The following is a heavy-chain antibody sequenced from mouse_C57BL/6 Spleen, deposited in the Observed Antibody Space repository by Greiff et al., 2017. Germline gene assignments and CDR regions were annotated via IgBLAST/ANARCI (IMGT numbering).Heavy chain of an antibody. J-gene: IGHJ4*01. D-gene: IGHD4-1*02. CDR3: ARAQLGREAMDY. V-gene: IGHV1-55*01. CDR1: GYTFTSYW. CDR2: IYPGSGST. Sequence: QVQLQQPGAELVKPGASVKMSCKASGYTFTSYWIPWVKQRPGQGLEWIGDIYPGSGSTNYNEKFKSKATLTVDTSSSTAYMQLSSLTSEDSAVYDCARAQLGREAMDYWGKGTSVTVSS.